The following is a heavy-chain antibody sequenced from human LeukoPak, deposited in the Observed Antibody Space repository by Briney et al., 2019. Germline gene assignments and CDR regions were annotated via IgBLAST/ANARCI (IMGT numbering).Heavy chain of an antibody. Sequence: PGGSLRLSCTASGFTFGDYAMSWFRQAPGKGLEWVGFIRSKAYGGTAQYAASVKGRFTISRDDSKSIAYLQMNSLKTEDTAVYYCTRDRSPYCGGACPPDYWGQGTLVTVSS. V-gene: IGHV3-49*03. D-gene: IGHD2-21*02. CDR3: TRDRSPYCGGACPPDY. CDR1: GFTFGDYA. CDR2: IRSKAYGGTA. J-gene: IGHJ4*02.